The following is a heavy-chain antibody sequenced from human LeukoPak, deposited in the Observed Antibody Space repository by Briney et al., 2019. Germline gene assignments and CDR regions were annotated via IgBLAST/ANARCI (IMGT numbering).Heavy chain of an antibody. CDR3: ARVSPDNWNYVDY. J-gene: IGHJ4*02. D-gene: IGHD1-20*01. V-gene: IGHV3-73*01. Sequence: GGSLRLSCAASGFTFSGSAMHWVRQASGKGLEWVGRIRSKANSYATAYAASVKGRFTISRDDSKNTAYLQMNSLKTEDTAVYYCARVSPDNWNYVDYWGQGTLVTVSS. CDR2: IRSKANSYAT. CDR1: GFTFSGSA.